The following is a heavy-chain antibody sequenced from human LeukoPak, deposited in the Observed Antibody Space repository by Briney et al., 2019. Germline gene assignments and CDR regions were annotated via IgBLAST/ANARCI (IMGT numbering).Heavy chain of an antibody. CDR2: IYYSGST. D-gene: IGHD3-10*01. CDR3: ARVRKRRLLWFGELPKNYWYFDL. CDR1: GGSISSYY. J-gene: IGHJ2*01. Sequence: SETLSLTCTVSGGSISSYYWSWIRQPPGKGLEWIGYIYYSGSTNYNPSLKSRVTISVDTSKNQFSLKLSSVTAAVTAVYYCARVRKRRLLWFGELPKNYWYFDLWGRGTLVTVSS. V-gene: IGHV4-59*01.